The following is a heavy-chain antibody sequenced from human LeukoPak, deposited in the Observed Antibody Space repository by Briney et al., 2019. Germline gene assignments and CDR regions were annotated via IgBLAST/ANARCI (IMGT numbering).Heavy chain of an antibody. CDR3: ARVSGGGGVAFDI. V-gene: IGHV1-46*01. Sequence: ASVRVSCKASGYTFTSYYMHWVRQAPGQGLEWMGIINPSGGSTSYAQKFQGRVTMTRDTSTSTVYMELSSLRSEDTAVYYCARVSGGGGVAFDIWGQGTMVTVSS. J-gene: IGHJ3*02. D-gene: IGHD1-26*01. CDR2: INPSGGST. CDR1: GYTFTSYY.